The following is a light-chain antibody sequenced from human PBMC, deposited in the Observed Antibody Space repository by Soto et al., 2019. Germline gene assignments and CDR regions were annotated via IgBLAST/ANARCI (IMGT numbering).Light chain of an antibody. J-gene: IGKJ5*01. V-gene: IGKV3-20*01. CDR2: GAS. CDR3: QQYGRSPPIT. Sequence: EMVLTQSPGTLSLSPGERATLSCRASQSVSSNYLAWYQQKPGQPPRLLIYGASSRATGIPDRFSGSGSGTDFTLTISRLEPEDFAVYYCQQYGRSPPITFGQGTRLEI. CDR1: QSVSSNY.